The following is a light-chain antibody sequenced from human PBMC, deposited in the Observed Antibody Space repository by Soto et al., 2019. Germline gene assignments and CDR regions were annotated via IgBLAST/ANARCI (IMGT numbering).Light chain of an antibody. CDR1: SSNIGAGYD. CDR3: QSYDSTLSGSA. J-gene: IGLJ3*02. Sequence: QSVLTQPPSVSGAPGQRVTISCTVSSSNIGAGYDVQWYQQVPGAAPKVLIYGNTNRPSGVPDRFSGSRSGTSASRAIAGLQAEDEAVYYCQSYDSTLSGSAFGGGTKLTV. V-gene: IGLV1-40*01. CDR2: GNT.